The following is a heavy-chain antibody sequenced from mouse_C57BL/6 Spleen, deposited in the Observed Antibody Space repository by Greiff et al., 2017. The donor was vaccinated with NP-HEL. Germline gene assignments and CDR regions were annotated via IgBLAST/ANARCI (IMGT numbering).Heavy chain of an antibody. CDR2: ISYLFIT. Sequence: EVQVVESGPGLAKPSPPLSLPLFFPFSSLPRASCPWLLPFPGHNLESLGYISYLFITYYNPALKSRISITRDTSKTQYYLQLNSVTTEDTATYYCARAAPDWDFEVWGTGTTVTVSS. CDR3: ARAAPDWDFEV. J-gene: IGHJ1*03. CDR1: FSSLPRAS. V-gene: IGHV3-8*01.